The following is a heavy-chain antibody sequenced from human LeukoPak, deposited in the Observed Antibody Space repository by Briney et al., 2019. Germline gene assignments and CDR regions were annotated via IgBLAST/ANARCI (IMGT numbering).Heavy chain of an antibody. CDR2: IYYSGST. J-gene: IGHJ4*02. CDR1: GASINGYY. Sequence: SEPLSLTCSVSGASINGYYWSWIRQPPGKGLECIGYIYYSGSTNYNPSLESRVTISLDTSRNQFSLGLRSVTAADTAVYFCARGTTGAYFGTPPYFDYWGQGSLVTVSS. CDR3: ARGTTGAYFGTPPYFDY. D-gene: IGHD7-27*01. V-gene: IGHV4-59*01.